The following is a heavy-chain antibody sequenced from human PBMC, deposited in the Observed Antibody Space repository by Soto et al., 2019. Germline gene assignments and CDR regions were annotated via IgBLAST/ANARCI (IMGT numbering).Heavy chain of an antibody. CDR1: GGSFSGYY. J-gene: IGHJ4*02. CDR3: ARALWGSYYDGPFDY. Sequence: SETLCLTCAVYGGSFSGYYWSWIRQPPGKGLEWIGEINHSGSTNYNPSLKSRVTISVDTSKNQFSLKLSSVTAADTAVYYCARALWGSYYDGPFDYWGQGTLVTVSS. V-gene: IGHV4-34*01. CDR2: INHSGST. D-gene: IGHD1-26*01.